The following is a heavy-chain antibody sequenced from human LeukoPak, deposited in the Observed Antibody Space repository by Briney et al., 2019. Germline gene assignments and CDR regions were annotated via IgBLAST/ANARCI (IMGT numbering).Heavy chain of an antibody. D-gene: IGHD5-24*01. V-gene: IGHV4-4*09. J-gene: IGHJ3*01. CDR3: ARGGEGYNDDAFEV. CDR2: IYISATT. CDR1: GDSFRSHH. Sequence: SETLSLTCTVSGDSFRSHHCAWICDYPRTGLEWPGHIYISATTDYNPSFKSRVPISLDTSKKQFSLKMTAGTALDSAVYYCARGGEGYNDDAFEVWGLGTAVTVSS.